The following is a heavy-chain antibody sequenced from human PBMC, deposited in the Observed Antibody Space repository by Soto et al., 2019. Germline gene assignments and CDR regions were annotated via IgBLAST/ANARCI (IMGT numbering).Heavy chain of an antibody. V-gene: IGHV1-69*13. J-gene: IGHJ6*02. CDR1: GGTFSSYA. CDR2: IIPIFGTA. CDR3: ARGRSIAARPPYYYYGMDV. Sequence: ASVKVSCKASGGTFSSYAISWVRQAPGQGLEWMGGIIPIFGTANYAQKFQGRVTITADESTSTAYMELSSLRSEDTAVYYCARGRSIAARPPYYYYGMDVWGQGTTVTVSS. D-gene: IGHD6-6*01.